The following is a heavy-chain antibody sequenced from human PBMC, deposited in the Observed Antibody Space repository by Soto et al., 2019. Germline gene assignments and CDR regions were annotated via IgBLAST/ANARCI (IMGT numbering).Heavy chain of an antibody. CDR2: IYYSGST. J-gene: IGHJ4*02. V-gene: IGHV4-31*03. CDR1: GGSISSGGYY. D-gene: IGHD3-10*01. Sequence: TSETLSLTCTVSGGSISSGGYYWSWIRQHPGKGLEWIGYIYYSGSTYYNPSLKSRVTISVDTSKNQFSLKLSSVTAADTAVYYCARASYYPLGGSGTPDYWGQGTLVTVSS. CDR3: ARASYYPLGGSGTPDY.